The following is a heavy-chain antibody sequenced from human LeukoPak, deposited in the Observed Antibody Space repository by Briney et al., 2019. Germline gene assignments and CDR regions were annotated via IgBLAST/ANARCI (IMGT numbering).Heavy chain of an antibody. J-gene: IGHJ4*02. Sequence: SETLSLTCAVDVRSFSGYNRSWIRQPPWKGLEWIGEINHSGSTNYNPSLKSRVTISVDTSKNQFSLKLSSVTAADTAVYYCARGLEYYDSGGYYYGRYYFDYWGQGTLVTVSS. CDR2: INHSGST. D-gene: IGHD3-22*01. CDR1: VRSFSGYN. CDR3: ARGLEYYDSGGYYYGRYYFDY. V-gene: IGHV4-34*01.